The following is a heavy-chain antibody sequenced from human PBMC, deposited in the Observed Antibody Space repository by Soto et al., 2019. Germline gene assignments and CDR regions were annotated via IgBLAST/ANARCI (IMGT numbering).Heavy chain of an antibody. CDR2: IIPILGIA. D-gene: IGHD3-16*02. CDR3: ARDPIMITFGGVIAVNWFDP. CDR1: GGTFSSYT. V-gene: IGHV1-69*04. J-gene: IGHJ5*02. Sequence: SVKVSCKASGGTFSSYTISWVRQAPGQGLEWMGRIIPILGIANYAQKFQGRVTITADKSTSTAYMELSSLRSEDTAVYYCARDPIMITFGGVIAVNWFDPWGQGTLVTVSS.